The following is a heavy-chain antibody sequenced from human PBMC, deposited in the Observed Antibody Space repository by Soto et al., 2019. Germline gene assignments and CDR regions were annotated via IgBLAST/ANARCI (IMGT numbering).Heavy chain of an antibody. V-gene: IGHV3-23*01. D-gene: IGHD2-15*01. CDR2: IEGGGTRT. CDR3: AKEWSKEAG. Sequence: EVQLLESGGGLVQPGGSLRLSCAASGFTFSSDAMYWVRQAPGKGLEWVSAIEGGGTRTHYADSVKGRFTISRDNSKNMLYLQMNSLRAEDTAVYYCAKEWSKEAGWGQETLVTVSS. J-gene: IGHJ4*02. CDR1: GFTFSSDA.